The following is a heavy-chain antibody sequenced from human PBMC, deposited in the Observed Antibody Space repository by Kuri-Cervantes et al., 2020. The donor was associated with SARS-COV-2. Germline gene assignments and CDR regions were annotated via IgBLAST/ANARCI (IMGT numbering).Heavy chain of an antibody. CDR2: INHSGTT. Sequence: GSLRLSCAVYGGSVSGYYWSWIRQPPGKGLEWIGEINHSGTTNYNMSPKSRVTISVDTSKNQFSLKLYSVTAADTAVYYCARNSKRSGYTYGVTGRLDPWGRGTLVTVSS. J-gene: IGHJ5*02. CDR1: GGSVSGYY. D-gene: IGHD5-18*01. V-gene: IGHV4-34*01. CDR3: ARNSKRSGYTYGVTGRLDP.